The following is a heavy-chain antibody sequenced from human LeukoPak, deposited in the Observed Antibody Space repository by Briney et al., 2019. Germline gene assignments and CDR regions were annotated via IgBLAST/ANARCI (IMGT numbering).Heavy chain of an antibody. CDR1: GGSFSGYY. J-gene: IGHJ5*02. CDR2: INHSGST. Sequence: SETLSLTCAVYGGSFSGYYWSWIRQPPGKGLEWIGEINHSGSTNYNPSLKSRVTISVDTSKNQFSLKLSSVTAADTAVYYCARGRTAVAGPYNWFDPWGQGTLVTVSS. CDR3: ARGRTAVAGPYNWFDP. D-gene: IGHD6-19*01. V-gene: IGHV4-34*01.